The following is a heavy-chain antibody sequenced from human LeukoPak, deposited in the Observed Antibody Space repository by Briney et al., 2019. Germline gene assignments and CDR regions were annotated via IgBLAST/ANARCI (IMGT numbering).Heavy chain of an antibody. D-gene: IGHD4-17*01. V-gene: IGHV1-24*01. CDR1: GYTLTELS. CDR2: FDPEDGET. Sequence: ASVKVSCKVSGYTLTELSMHWVRQAPGKGLEWMGGFDPEDGETIYAQKFQGRVTMTEDTSTDTAYMELSSLRSEDTAVYYCATTQALYGDSGENWFDPWGQGTLVTVSS. CDR3: ATTQALYGDSGENWFDP. J-gene: IGHJ5*02.